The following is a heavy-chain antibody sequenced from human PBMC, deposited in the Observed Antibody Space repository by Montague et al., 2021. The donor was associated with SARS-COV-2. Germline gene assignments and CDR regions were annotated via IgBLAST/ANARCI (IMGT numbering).Heavy chain of an antibody. V-gene: IGHV4-59*01. Sequence: SETLSLTCTVSGGSISSYYWSWIRQPPGKGLEWIGYIYHSGSTXXXPSXXXRVTISVDTSKNQFSLKLSSVTAADTAVYYCARGRRITFGGVIGWFSTFDYWGQGTLVIVSS. CDR3: ARGRRITFGGVIGWFSTFDY. CDR1: GGSISSYY. CDR2: IYHSGST. J-gene: IGHJ4*02. D-gene: IGHD3-16*02.